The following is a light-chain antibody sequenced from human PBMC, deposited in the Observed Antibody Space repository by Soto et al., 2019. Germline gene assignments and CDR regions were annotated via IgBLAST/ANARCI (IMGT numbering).Light chain of an antibody. CDR2: EVS. V-gene: IGLV2-14*01. J-gene: IGLJ1*01. CDR1: SSDVGGYNY. Sequence: QSVLTQPASVSGSPGQSITISCTGTSSDVGGYNYVSWYQQHPGKAPKLMIYEVSNRPSGVSNRFSGSKSGNTASLTISGLQGEDEADYYCSSYTSSSPLEVFGTGTKLTVL. CDR3: SSYTSSSPLEV.